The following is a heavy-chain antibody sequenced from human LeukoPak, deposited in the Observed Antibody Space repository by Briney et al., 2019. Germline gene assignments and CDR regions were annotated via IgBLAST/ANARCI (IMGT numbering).Heavy chain of an antibody. CDR3: ARDFATTPLDY. Sequence: VASVKVSCKASGYTFTDYYMHWVRQAPGQGLEWMGWISAYNGNTNYAQKLQGRVTMTTDTSTSTAYMELRSLRSDDTAVYYCARDFATTPLDYWGQGTLVTVSS. D-gene: IGHD1-1*01. V-gene: IGHV1-18*04. CDR2: ISAYNGNT. J-gene: IGHJ4*02. CDR1: GYTFTDYY.